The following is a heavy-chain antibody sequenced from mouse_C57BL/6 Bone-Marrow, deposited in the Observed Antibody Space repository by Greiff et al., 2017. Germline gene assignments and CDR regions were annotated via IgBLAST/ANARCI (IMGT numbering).Heavy chain of an antibody. CDR3: ARKNDYDGAMDY. Sequence: QVQLKQPGAELVRPGSSVKLSCKASGYTFTSYWMDWVKQRPGQGLEWIGNIYPSDSETHYNQKFKDKATLTVDKSSSTAYMQLSSLTSEDSAVYYCARKNDYDGAMDYWGQGTSVTVSS. CDR2: IYPSDSET. CDR1: GYTFTSYW. D-gene: IGHD2-4*01. J-gene: IGHJ4*01. V-gene: IGHV1-61*01.